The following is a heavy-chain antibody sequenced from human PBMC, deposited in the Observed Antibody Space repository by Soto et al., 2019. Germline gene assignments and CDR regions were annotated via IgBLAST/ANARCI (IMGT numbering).Heavy chain of an antibody. D-gene: IGHD3-22*01. J-gene: IGHJ4*02. Sequence: LSLTCAVSGDSITRSNWWSWVRQPPGKGLEWIGEIHYSGVINYNPSLKSRVTISVDKSKNQFSLGLRSVTAADTAVYYCARDVGNFYDSSPTGQFDFWGQGTLVTVSS. CDR2: IHYSGVI. CDR3: ARDVGNFYDSSPTGQFDF. CDR1: GDSITRSNW. V-gene: IGHV4-4*02.